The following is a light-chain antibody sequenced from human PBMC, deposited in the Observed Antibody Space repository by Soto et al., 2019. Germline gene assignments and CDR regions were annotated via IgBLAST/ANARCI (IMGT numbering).Light chain of an antibody. V-gene: IGKV3-15*01. J-gene: IGKJ1*01. CDR2: GAS. Sequence: TLSFQNRERGTLSWSASQSVSNNLAWYQQKPGQAPRLLIYGASTRATGIPARFSGTGSGTEFTLTISRLEPEDFAVYYCQQYGTATRRTFGQGTKVDIK. CDR3: QQYGTATRRT. CDR1: QSVSNN.